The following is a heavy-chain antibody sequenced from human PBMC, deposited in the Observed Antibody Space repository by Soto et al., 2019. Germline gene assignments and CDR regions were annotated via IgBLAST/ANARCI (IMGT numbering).Heavy chain of an antibody. V-gene: IGHV3-23*01. CDR3: ETPGIRVGALHRFDY. J-gene: IGHJ4*02. D-gene: IGHD2-15*01. CDR1: GFTFSSCA. Sequence: GGSLRLSCAASGFTFSSCAMSWVRQAPGKGLEWVSSISGSGSDTFYADSVKGRFTISRDNSKNTLYLQMNRLRAEDTAVYYCETPGIRVGALHRFDYWGQGTRVTVSS. CDR2: ISGSGSDT.